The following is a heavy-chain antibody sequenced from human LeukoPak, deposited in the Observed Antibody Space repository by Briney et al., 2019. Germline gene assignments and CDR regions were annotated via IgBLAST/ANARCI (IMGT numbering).Heavy chain of an antibody. J-gene: IGHJ6*02. CDR1: GYSFTGYY. CDR2: ISPNSGGT. D-gene: IGHD2-15*01. Sequence: ASVKVSCKASGYSFTGYYVHWVRQAPGRGLEWVGWISPNSGGTHYVQKFQGRVTMTSDTSINTAYMELSSLRFDDTAVYYCASNPYETFYSMDVWGQGTTVTVSS. V-gene: IGHV1-2*02. CDR3: ASNPYETFYSMDV.